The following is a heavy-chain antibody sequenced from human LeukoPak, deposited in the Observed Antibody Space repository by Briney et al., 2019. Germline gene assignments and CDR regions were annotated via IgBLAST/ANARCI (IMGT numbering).Heavy chain of an antibody. V-gene: IGHV4-59*01. J-gene: IGHJ5*02. CDR3: ARTVGITLVRGLIWWFDP. CDR1: GGSISSYY. CDR2: IYYSGST. Sequence: SETLSLTCTVCGGSISSYYWSWIRQPPGKGLEWVGYIYYSGSTNYNPSLKSRVTISVDTSKNQFSLKLSSVPAADTAVYYCARTVGITLVRGLIWWFDPWGQGTLVTVSS. D-gene: IGHD3-10*01.